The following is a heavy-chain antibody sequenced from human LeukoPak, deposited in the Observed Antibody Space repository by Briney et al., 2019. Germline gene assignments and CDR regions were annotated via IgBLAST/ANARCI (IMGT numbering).Heavy chain of an antibody. J-gene: IGHJ4*02. CDR3: ARVGSGYALGC. V-gene: IGHV3-7*01. CDR1: GFTFNSYW. D-gene: IGHD5-12*01. Sequence: AGGSLRLSCAASGFTFNSYWMTWVRQAPGKGLESVANIKEDGSEKYYVDSMKGRFTISRDNAKNSLYLQMNSLRAEDTAVYYCARVGSGYALGCWGQGTLVTVSS. CDR2: IKEDGSEK.